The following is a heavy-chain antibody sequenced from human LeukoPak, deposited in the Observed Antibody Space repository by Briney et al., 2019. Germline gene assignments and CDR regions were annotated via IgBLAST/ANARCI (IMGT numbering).Heavy chain of an antibody. D-gene: IGHD6-13*01. V-gene: IGHV3-21*01. Sequence: GGSLRLSCAASGFTFSSYSMNWVRQAPGKGLEWVSSISSSSSSYIYYADSVKGRFTISRDNAKNSLYLQMNSLRAEDTAVYYCARDRSSSWSRTHYYYGMDVWGQGTTVTVSS. CDR3: ARDRSSSWSRTHYYYGMDV. CDR2: ISSSSSSYI. J-gene: IGHJ6*02. CDR1: GFTFSSYS.